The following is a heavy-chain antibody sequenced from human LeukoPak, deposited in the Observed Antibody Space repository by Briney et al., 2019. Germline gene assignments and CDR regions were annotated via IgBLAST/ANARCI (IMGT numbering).Heavy chain of an antibody. Sequence: SETLSLTCAVYGGSFSGYYWSWIRQPPGKGLEWIGEINHSGSTNYNPSLKSRVTISVDTSKNQFSLKLSSVTAADTAVYYCARGRYFDYWGQGTTVTVSS. CDR1: GGSFSGYY. V-gene: IGHV4-34*01. CDR3: ARGRYFDY. J-gene: IGHJ4*03. D-gene: IGHD3-9*01. CDR2: INHSGST.